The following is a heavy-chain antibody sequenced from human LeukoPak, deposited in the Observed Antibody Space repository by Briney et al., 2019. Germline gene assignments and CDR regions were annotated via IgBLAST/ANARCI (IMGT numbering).Heavy chain of an antibody. V-gene: IGHV3-30*02. Sequence: GGSLRLSCTASGFSFSNYGMQWVRQAPDKGLEWLAFIRYDGKTIYYADSVKGRFTISRDNAKNSLYLQMYSLRAEDTAVYYCARGLDLWGQGTLVTVSS. D-gene: IGHD3-3*01. J-gene: IGHJ4*02. CDR1: GFSFSNYG. CDR3: ARGLDL. CDR2: IRYDGKTI.